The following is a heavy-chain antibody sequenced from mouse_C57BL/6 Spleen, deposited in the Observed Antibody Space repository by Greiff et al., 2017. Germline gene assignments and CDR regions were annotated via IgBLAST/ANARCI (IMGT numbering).Heavy chain of an antibody. D-gene: IGHD2-4*01. CDR2: INPSNGGT. CDR3: ARYDYDLYYFDY. V-gene: IGHV1-53*01. Sequence: VQLQQPGTELVKPGASVKLSCKASGYTFTSYWIHWVKQRPGQGLEWIGNINPSNGGTNYNEKFKSKATLTVDKSSSTAYMQLSSLTSEDSAVYYCARYDYDLYYFDYWGQGTTLTVSS. J-gene: IGHJ2*01. CDR1: GYTFTSYW.